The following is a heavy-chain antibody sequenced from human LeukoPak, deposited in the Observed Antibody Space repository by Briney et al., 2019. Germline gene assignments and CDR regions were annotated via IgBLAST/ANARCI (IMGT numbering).Heavy chain of an antibody. CDR3: ARGLVGATYFDY. J-gene: IGHJ4*02. CDR1: GYTFTGYY. D-gene: IGHD1-26*01. Sequence: GASVKVSCKASGYTFTGYYMHWVRQAPGQGLEWMGWINPNSGGTNYAQKLQGRVTMTTDTSTSTAYMELRSLRSDDTAVYYCARGLVGATYFDYWGQGTLVTVSS. V-gene: IGHV1-2*02. CDR2: INPNSGGT.